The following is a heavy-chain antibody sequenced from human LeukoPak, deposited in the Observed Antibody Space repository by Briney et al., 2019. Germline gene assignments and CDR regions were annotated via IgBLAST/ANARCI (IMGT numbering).Heavy chain of an antibody. D-gene: IGHD6-19*01. J-gene: IGHJ6*02. V-gene: IGHV3-33*02. CDR3: ASWGYSSGWYGYYYYGMDV. CDR2: MWYDGSIK. CDR1: GFTFSNYG. Sequence: GRSLRLSCAASGFTFSNYGMHWVRQAPGKGLEWLAIMWYDGSIKYYADSAKGRFTISRDNSKNTVFLQMNSLRAEDTAVYYCASWGYSSGWYGYYYYGMDVWGQGTTVTVSS.